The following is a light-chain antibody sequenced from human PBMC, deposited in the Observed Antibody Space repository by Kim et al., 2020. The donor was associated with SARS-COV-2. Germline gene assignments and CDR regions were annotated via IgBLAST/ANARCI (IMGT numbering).Light chain of an antibody. CDR3: SSYTSSSTRV. V-gene: IGLV2-14*03. J-gene: IGLJ1*01. CDR1: SSDVGGYNY. CDR2: DVS. Sequence: GQSTTISYAGTSSDVGGYNYVSWYQQHPGKAPKLMIYDVSNRPSGVSNRFSGSKSGNTASLTISGLQAEDEADYYCSSYTSSSTRVFGTGTKVTVL.